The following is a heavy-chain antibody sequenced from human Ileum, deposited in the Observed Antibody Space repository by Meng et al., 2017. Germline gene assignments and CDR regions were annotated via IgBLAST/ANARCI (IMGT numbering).Heavy chain of an antibody. CDR1: GGSISYTTYY. D-gene: IGHD1-20*01. V-gene: IGHV4-61*02. Sequence: SETLSLTCPVSGGSISYTTYYWSWIRQPAGKGLEWIGRIYASGNINYNPSLKSRVTISLDTSKNQFSLQLNSVTAADTAIYYCARQVTGTTPYYFDYWGHGLLVTVSS. CDR2: IYASGNI. CDR3: ARQVTGTTPYYFDY. J-gene: IGHJ4*01.